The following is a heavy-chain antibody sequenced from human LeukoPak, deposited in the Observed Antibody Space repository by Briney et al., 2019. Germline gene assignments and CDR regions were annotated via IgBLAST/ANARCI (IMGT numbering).Heavy chain of an antibody. CDR3: ARLLPLTVATSHWFDP. CDR1: GFTFSGYY. CDR2: ISSSSSYT. J-gene: IGHJ5*02. V-gene: IGHV3-11*06. D-gene: IGHD5-12*01. Sequence: KSGGSLRLSCAASGFTFSGYYMSWLRQAQGKGLEGVLYISSSSSYTNYADSVKGRFTISRDNAKNSLYLQMNSLRAEDTAVYYCARLLPLTVATSHWFDPWGQGTLVTVSS.